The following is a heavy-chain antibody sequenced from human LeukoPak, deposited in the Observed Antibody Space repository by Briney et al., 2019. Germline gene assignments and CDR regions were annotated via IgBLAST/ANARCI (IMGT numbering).Heavy chain of an antibody. CDR1: GFTFSDYG. V-gene: IGHV3-33*01. Sequence: PGRSLRLSCAASGFTFSDYGMHWVRQAPGKGLEWVANIWYDGTIKNYADSVKGRFTISRDNSKNMLYLQMNSLRGEDAAVYYCARGHQRFGESLGDYWGQGTLVTVSS. J-gene: IGHJ4*02. CDR3: ARGHQRFGESLGDY. D-gene: IGHD3-10*01. CDR2: IWYDGTIK.